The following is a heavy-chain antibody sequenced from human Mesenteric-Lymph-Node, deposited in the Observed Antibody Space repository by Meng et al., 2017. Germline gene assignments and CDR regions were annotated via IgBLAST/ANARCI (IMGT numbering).Heavy chain of an antibody. Sequence: GGSLRLSCAASGFTVSSNYMSWVRQAPGKGLEWVSVIYSGGSTYYADSVKGRFTISRDNSKNTLYLQMNSLRAEDAAVYYCAMDYGDYGWYYFDYWGQGTLVTVS. CDR3: AMDYGDYGWYYFDY. CDR2: IYSGGST. V-gene: IGHV3-53*01. CDR1: GFTVSSNY. D-gene: IGHD4-17*01. J-gene: IGHJ4*02.